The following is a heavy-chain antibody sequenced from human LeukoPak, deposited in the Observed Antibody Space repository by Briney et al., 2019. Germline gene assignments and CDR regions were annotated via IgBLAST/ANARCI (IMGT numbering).Heavy chain of an antibody. CDR1: GGSISSYY. V-gene: IGHV4-59*01. Sequence: SETLSLTCTVSGGSISSYYWSWIRQPPGKGLEWIGYMYYGGSTNYNPSLKSRVTISVDTSKNQFSLKLSSVTAADTAVYYCASLYSGSYDTGSFDYFNYWGQGTLVTVSS. CDR2: MYYGGST. J-gene: IGHJ4*02. CDR3: ASLYSGSYDTGSFDYFNY. D-gene: IGHD1-26*01.